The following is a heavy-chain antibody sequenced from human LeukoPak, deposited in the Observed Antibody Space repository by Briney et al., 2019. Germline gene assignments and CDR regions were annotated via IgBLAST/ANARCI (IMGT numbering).Heavy chain of an antibody. D-gene: IGHD6-19*01. Sequence: KTSETESLTCAVYGGSFSGYYWSWIRQPPGKGLEWIGEINHSGSTNYNPSLKSRVTISVDTSKNQFSLKLSSVTAADTAVYYCARRPIAVAGNWFDPWGQGTLFSVSS. CDR2: INHSGST. J-gene: IGHJ5*02. V-gene: IGHV4-34*01. CDR1: GGSFSGYY. CDR3: ARRPIAVAGNWFDP.